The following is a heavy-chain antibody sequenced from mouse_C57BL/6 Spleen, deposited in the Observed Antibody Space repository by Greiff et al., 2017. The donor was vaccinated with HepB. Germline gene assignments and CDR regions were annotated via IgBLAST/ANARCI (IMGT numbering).Heavy chain of an antibody. CDR3: ARGLYDLYAMDY. CDR1: GYSITSGYY. CDR2: ISYDGSN. Sequence: EVKLMESGPGLVKPSQSLSLTCSVTGYSITSGYYWNWIRQFPGNKLEWMGYISYDGSNNYNPSLKNRIPITRDTSKNQSFLTLNSVTTEDTATYYCARGLYDLYAMDYWGQGTSVTVSS. V-gene: IGHV3-6*01. D-gene: IGHD2-3*01. J-gene: IGHJ4*01.